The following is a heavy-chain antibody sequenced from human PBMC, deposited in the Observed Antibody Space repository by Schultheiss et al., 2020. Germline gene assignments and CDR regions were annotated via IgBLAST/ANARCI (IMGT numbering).Heavy chain of an antibody. V-gene: IGHV4-39*07. CDR1: GGSISSSSYS. J-gene: IGHJ5*02. CDR3: ARDGDGYSSSWYRPGWFDP. D-gene: IGHD6-13*01. CDR2: INHSGST. Sequence: SETLSLTCTVSGGSISSSSYSWGWIRQPPGKGLEWIGEINHSGSTNYNPSLKSRVTMSVDTSKSQFSLKLNSVTAADTAVYYCARDGDGYSSSWYRPGWFDPWGQGTLVTVSS.